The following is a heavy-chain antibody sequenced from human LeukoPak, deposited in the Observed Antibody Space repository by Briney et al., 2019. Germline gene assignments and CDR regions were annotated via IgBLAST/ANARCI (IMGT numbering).Heavy chain of an antibody. CDR3: ASGHYYDSSGYYPISK. CDR1: GFTVSSNY. Sequence: PGGSLRLSCAASGFTVSSNYMSWVRQAPGMGLEWVSVIYSGGSTYYADSVKGRFTISRDNSKNTLYLQMNRLRAEDTAVYYCASGHYYDSSGYYPISKWGQGTLVTVSS. V-gene: IGHV3-53*01. CDR2: IYSGGST. J-gene: IGHJ4*02. D-gene: IGHD3-22*01.